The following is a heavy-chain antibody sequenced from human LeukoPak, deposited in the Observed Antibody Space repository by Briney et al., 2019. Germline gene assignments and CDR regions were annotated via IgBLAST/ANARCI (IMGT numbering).Heavy chain of an antibody. V-gene: IGHV3-15*01. CDR2: IKSKTDGGTV. CDR3: AKATNYYDSSGYLYYFDY. Sequence: PGGSLRLSCTASGFTFGDYAMSWVRQAPGKGLEWVGRIKSKTDGGTVDYAPPVKGRFTISRDDSRNTLSLEMNFLKTEDTAVYYCAKATNYYDSSGYLYYFDYWGQGTLVTVSS. D-gene: IGHD3-22*01. CDR1: GFTFGDYA. J-gene: IGHJ4*02.